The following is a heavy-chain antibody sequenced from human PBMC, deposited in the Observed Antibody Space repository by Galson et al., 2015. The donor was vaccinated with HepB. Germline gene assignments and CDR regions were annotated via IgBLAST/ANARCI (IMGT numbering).Heavy chain of an antibody. CDR2: INPSGGST. CDR3: ARYPGADYGSGSYQLDY. CDR1: GYTFTSYY. J-gene: IGHJ4*02. V-gene: IGHV1-46*01. D-gene: IGHD3-10*01. Sequence: SVKVSCKASGYTFTSYYMNWVRQAPGQGLEWMGIINPSGGSTSYAQKFQGRVTMTRDTSTSTVYMELSSLRSEDTAVYYCARYPGADYGSGSYQLDYWGQGTLVTVSS.